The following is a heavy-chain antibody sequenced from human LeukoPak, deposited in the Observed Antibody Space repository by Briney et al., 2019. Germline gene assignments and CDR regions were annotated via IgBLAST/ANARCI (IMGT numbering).Heavy chain of an antibody. J-gene: IGHJ3*02. V-gene: IGHV1-69*01. CDR1: GGTFSSYA. CDR3: ASPLGDSSFYAFDI. D-gene: IGHD6-13*01. CDR2: IIPIFGTA. Sequence: GSSVKVFCKASGGTFSSYAISWVRQAPGQGLEWMGGIIPIFGTANYAQKFQGRVTITADESTSTAYMELSSLRSEDTAVYYCASPLGDSSFYAFDIWGQGTMVTVSS.